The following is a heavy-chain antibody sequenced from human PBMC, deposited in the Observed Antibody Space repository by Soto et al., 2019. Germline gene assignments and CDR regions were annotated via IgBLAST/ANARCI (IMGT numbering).Heavy chain of an antibody. CDR3: ARAGSGGEYYYYYGMDV. Sequence: GGSLRLSCAASGFTVSSNYMSWVRQAPGKGLEWVSVIYSGGSTYYADSVKGRFTISRDNSKNTLYLQMNSLRAEDTAVYYCARAGSGGEYYYYYGMDVWGQGTTVTVSS. CDR1: GFTVSSNY. CDR2: IYSGGST. V-gene: IGHV3-53*01. D-gene: IGHD2-21*01. J-gene: IGHJ6*02.